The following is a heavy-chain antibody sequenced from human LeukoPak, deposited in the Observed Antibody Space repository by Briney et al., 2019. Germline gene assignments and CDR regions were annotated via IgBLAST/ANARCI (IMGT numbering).Heavy chain of an antibody. V-gene: IGHV4-31*03. Sequence: SETLSLTCTVSGDSISSGGSYWSWIRQHPGEGLEWIGYIYYSGSTYYNPSLKSRVTISVDTSQNQFSPKLNSVTAADTAVYYCARDNRNSGLYYFDCWGQGTLVTVSS. CDR2: IYYSGST. J-gene: IGHJ4*02. D-gene: IGHD5-12*01. CDR1: GDSISSGGSY. CDR3: ARDNRNSGLYYFDC.